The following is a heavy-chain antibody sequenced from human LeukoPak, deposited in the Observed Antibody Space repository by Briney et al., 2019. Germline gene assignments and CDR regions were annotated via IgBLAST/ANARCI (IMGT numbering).Heavy chain of an antibody. D-gene: IGHD6-19*01. V-gene: IGHV1-46*01. J-gene: IGHJ4*02. CDR1: GYTFTSYY. Sequence: ASVKVSCKASGYTFTSYYMHWVRQAPGQGLEWMGIINPSGGGTSYSPKFQGRVTMTTDTSTSTVYMKLISLRSEDTAVYYCARRSGWIWGQGSLVTVSS. CDR3: ARRSGWI. CDR2: INPSGGGT.